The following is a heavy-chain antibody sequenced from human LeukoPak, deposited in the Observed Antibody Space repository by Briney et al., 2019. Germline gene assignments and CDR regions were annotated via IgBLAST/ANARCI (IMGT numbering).Heavy chain of an antibody. J-gene: IGHJ4*02. Sequence: ASVKVSCKTSGYTFTDYYMHWVRQAPGQGLEWMGWINPNSGGTNYAQKFQGRVTMTRDTSISTAYMELSRLRSDDTAVYYCARDAGGPAANGAVDYWGQGTLVTVSS. D-gene: IGHD2-2*01. CDR1: GYTFTDYY. V-gene: IGHV1-2*02. CDR2: INPNSGGT. CDR3: ARDAGGPAANGAVDY.